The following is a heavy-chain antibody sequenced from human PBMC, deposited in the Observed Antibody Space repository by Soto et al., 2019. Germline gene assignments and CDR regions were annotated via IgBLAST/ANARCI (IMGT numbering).Heavy chain of an antibody. CDR3: ARVLGPITVTTFLDY. V-gene: IGHV3-48*02. J-gene: IGHJ4*02. CDR1: GFNFSSYS. D-gene: IGHD4-17*01. Sequence: EVQLVESGGGLVQPGGSLRLSCAASGFNFSSYSMNWVRQAPGKGLEWVSYISSSSSTIYYADSVKGRFTISRDNAKNSMYLQMNSLRDEETAVYYCARVLGPITVTTFLDYWGQGTLVTVSS. CDR2: ISSSSSTI.